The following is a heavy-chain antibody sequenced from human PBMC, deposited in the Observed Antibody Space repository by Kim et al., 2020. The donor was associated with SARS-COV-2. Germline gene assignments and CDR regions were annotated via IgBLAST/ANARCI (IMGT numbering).Heavy chain of an antibody. D-gene: IGHD6-13*01. V-gene: IGHV7-4-1*02. CDR3: ARGGGGSSWSTGYYYGMDV. CDR1: GYTFTSYA. CDR2: INTNTGNP. Sequence: ASVKVSCKASGYTFTSYAMNWVRQAPGQGLEWMGWINTNTGNPTYAQGFTGRFVFSLDTSVSTAYLQISSLKAVDTAVYYCARGGGGSSWSTGYYYGMDVWGQGTTVTVSS. J-gene: IGHJ6*02.